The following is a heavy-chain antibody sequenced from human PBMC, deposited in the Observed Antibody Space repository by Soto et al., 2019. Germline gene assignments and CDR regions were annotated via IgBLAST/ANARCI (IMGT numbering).Heavy chain of an antibody. CDR3: AKKSGYSPYYYYMDV. V-gene: IGHV3-23*01. D-gene: IGHD3-3*01. J-gene: IGHJ6*03. CDR2: ISGSGGRT. Sequence: EVQLLESGGGLVQPGGSLRLSCAASGFTFSSYAMSWVRQAPGKGLEWVSAISGSGGRTYYADSVKGRFTISRDNSKNTLYLQMNSLRAEDTAVYYCAKKSGYSPYYYYMDVWGKGTTVTFSS. CDR1: GFTFSSYA.